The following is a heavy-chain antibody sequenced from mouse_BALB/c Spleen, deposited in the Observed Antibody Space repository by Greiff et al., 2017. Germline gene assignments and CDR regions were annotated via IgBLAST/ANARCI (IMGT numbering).Heavy chain of an antibody. V-gene: IGHV1-9*01. J-gene: IGHJ3*01. CDR1: GYTFSSYW. Sequence: VQLQQSGAELMKPGASVKISCKATGYTFSSYWIEWVKQRPGHGLEWIGEILPGSGSTNYNEKFKGKATFTAATASNTAYMQLSSLTAEDSAVYDCARGMNTFAYWGQGTLVTVSA. D-gene: IGHD5-2*01. CDR2: ILPGSGST. CDR3: ARGMNTFAY.